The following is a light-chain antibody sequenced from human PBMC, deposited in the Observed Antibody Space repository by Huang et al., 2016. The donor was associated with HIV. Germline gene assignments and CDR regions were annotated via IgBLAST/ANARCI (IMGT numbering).Light chain of an antibody. Sequence: DIQMTQSPSSLSASVGDRVTITCPASRGISNSLAWYQQQPGKAPKLLLYAASRLQGGVPSRFSGSGSRTDYTLTISSLQPEDSATYYCQQYYNTTLSFGGGTKVEIK. CDR3: QQYYNTTLS. CDR2: AAS. CDR1: RGISNS. V-gene: IGKV1-NL1*01. J-gene: IGKJ4*01.